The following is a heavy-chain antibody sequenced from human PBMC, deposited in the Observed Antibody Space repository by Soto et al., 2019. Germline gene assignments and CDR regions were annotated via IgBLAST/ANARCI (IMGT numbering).Heavy chain of an antibody. CDR2: IYYSGST. D-gene: IGHD2-2*01. J-gene: IGHJ5*02. CDR3: ARAHSDIVVVPAAKGWFDP. Sequence: SETLSLTCTVSRGSISSGTNYWAWIRQPPGKGLEWIANIYYSGSTFYNPSLKSRVTISLDTSKNQFSLKLSSVTAADTAVYYCARAHSDIVVVPAAKGWFDPWGQGTLVTVSS. CDR1: RGSISSGTNY. V-gene: IGHV4-39*07.